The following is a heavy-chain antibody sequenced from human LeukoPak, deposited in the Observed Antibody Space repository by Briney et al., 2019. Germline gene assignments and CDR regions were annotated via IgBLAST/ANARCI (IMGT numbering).Heavy chain of an antibody. V-gene: IGHV4-30-4*08. CDR2: IYYSGST. D-gene: IGHD2-2*01. CDR1: GGSISSGDYY. Sequence: SETLSLTCTVSGGSISSGDYYWSWIRQPPGKGLEWIGYIYYSGSTYYNPSLKSRVTMSLDNSNNHFSLKLSSVTAADTAVYYCARGARRYPYCSSTSCLNWFDPWGQGTLVTVSS. CDR3: ARGARRYPYCSSTSCLNWFDP. J-gene: IGHJ5*02.